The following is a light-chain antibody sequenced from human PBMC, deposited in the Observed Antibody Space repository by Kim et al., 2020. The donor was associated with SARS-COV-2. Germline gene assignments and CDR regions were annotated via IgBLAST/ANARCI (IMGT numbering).Light chain of an antibody. CDR2: GAS. V-gene: IGKV3-15*01. CDR1: QSVSSN. Sequence: VSSRERAPLSSSASQSVSSNFACYQQKPRQPATLLIYGASTSATAIPAGFCGSGSGTEFTLTISSLQSEDFAVDYCQQYNNCPPYTFGQGTKLEI. J-gene: IGKJ2*01. CDR3: QQYNNCPPYT.